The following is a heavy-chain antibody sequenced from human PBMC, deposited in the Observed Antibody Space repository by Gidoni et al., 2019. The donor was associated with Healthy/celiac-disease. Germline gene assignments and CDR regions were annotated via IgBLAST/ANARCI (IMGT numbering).Heavy chain of an antibody. CDR2: IIPIFGTA. CDR3: ARVDCSGGSCYRRGFDY. Sequence: QVQLVQSGAEVTKPGSSVKVSCKASGGTFSSYAISWVRQAPGQGLEWMGGIIPIFGTANYAQKFQGRVTITADKSTSTAYMELSSLRSEDTAVYYCARVDCSGGSCYRRGFDYWGQGTLVTVSS. CDR1: GGTFSSYA. J-gene: IGHJ4*02. V-gene: IGHV1-69*06. D-gene: IGHD2-15*01.